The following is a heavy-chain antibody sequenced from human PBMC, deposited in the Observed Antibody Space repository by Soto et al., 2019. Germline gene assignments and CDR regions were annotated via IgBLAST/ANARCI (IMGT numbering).Heavy chain of an antibody. CDR2: ISGSGGST. CDR3: AKDGVYCSSTSCYHYFDY. J-gene: IGHJ4*02. CDR1: GFTLSSYA. D-gene: IGHD2-2*01. V-gene: IGHV3-23*01. Sequence: PGGSLRLSCAASGFTLSSYAMSWVRQAPGKGLEWVSAISGSGGSTYYADSVKGRFTISRDNSKNTLYLQMNSLRAEDTAVYYCAKDGVYCSSTSCYHYFDYWGQGTLVTVSS.